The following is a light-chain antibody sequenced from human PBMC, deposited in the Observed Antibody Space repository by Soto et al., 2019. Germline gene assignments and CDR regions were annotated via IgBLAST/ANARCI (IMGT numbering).Light chain of an antibody. CDR1: QGVGSW. CDR3: QQANSFPWT. Sequence: DIRMTQSPSSVSAPVGDRVTITCRASQGVGSWLAWYQQKPGKAPKLLIFAASSLQSGVPSRFSGSGSGTDFTLTISSLQPEDVAIYYCQQANSFPWTFGQGTKVEIK. J-gene: IGKJ1*01. CDR2: AAS. V-gene: IGKV1-12*01.